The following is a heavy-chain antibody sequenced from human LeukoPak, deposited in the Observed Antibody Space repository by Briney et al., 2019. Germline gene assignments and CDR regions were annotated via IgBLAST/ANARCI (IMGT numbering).Heavy chain of an antibody. Sequence: PSGTLSLTCTVSGGSMTHYFWNWIRQAPGKGLEWIGYTHTSGSPDYSRSLKSRVTISLDTSKNHFSLMLSSVTAADTAVYLCARATQRYCSGTTCFPYWFDTWGQGTLATVSS. V-gene: IGHV4-4*09. CDR2: THTSGSP. CDR3: ARATQRYCSGTTCFPYWFDT. CDR1: GGSMTHYF. D-gene: IGHD2-2*01. J-gene: IGHJ5*02.